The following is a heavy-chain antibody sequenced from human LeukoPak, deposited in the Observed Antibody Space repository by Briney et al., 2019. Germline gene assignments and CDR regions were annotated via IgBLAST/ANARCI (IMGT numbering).Heavy chain of an antibody. CDR2: INHSGST. J-gene: IGHJ6*02. D-gene: IGHD2-2*01. V-gene: IGHV4-34*01. CDR3: ARGFDIVVVPAAKKSYYYGMDV. CDR1: GGSFSGYY. Sequence: PSETLSLTCAVYGGSFSGYYWSWIRQPPGKGLEWIGEINHSGSTNYNPSLKSRVTISVDTSKNQFSLKLSSVTAADTAVYYCARGFDIVVVPAAKKSYYYGMDVWGQGTTVTVSS.